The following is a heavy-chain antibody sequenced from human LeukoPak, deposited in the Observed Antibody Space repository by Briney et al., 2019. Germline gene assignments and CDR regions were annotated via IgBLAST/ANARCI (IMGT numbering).Heavy chain of an antibody. Sequence: GGSLRLSCAASGFTFSSYSMNWVRQAPGRGLEWVSSISSISSYIYYADSVKGRFTVSRDNAKNSLYLQMDSLRAEDTAVYYCARDPSGTYYPRVSGALDIWGQGTMVTVSS. J-gene: IGHJ3*02. CDR1: GFTFSSYS. V-gene: IGHV3-21*01. CDR3: ARDPSGTYYPRVSGALDI. CDR2: ISSISSYI. D-gene: IGHD1-26*01.